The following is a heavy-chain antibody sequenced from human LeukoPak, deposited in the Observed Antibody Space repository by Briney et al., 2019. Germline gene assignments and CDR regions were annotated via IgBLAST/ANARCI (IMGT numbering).Heavy chain of an antibody. CDR1: GFTVSNKY. V-gene: IGHV3-53*01. CDR3: ARGLFLSGYLDAFDI. Sequence: GGSLRLSCAASGFTVSNKYMTWVRQAPGKGLEWVSLIYSDGCTYYADSVKGRCTISRDNSKNTLYLQMNSLRVGDTAVYYCARGLFLSGYLDAFDIWGQGTVVTVSS. D-gene: IGHD3-22*01. CDR2: IYSDGCT. J-gene: IGHJ3*02.